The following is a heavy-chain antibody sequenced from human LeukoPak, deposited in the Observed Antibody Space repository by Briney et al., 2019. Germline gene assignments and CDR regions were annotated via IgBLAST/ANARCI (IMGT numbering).Heavy chain of an antibody. V-gene: IGHV3-33*01. CDR2: IWYDGKTK. CDR1: GFIFSNYG. D-gene: IGHD6-19*01. CDR3: AREWGRIAVAGGPGY. Sequence: GGSLRLSCEASGFIFSNYGMHWVRQAPGKGLEWVALIWYDGKTKFHADSVKGGFTISRDNSGNTLFLQMSSLRVEDTAIYYCAREWGRIAVAGGPGYWGQGALVTVSP. J-gene: IGHJ4*02.